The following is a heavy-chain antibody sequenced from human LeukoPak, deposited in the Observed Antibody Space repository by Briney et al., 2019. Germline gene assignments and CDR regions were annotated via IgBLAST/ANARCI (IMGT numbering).Heavy chain of an antibody. J-gene: IGHJ4*02. CDR2: IYTSGST. D-gene: IGHD3-10*01. V-gene: IGHV4-4*07. Sequence: SETLSLNCTVSGGSISSYYWSWIRQPAGKGLEWIVRIYTSGSTNYNPSLKSRVTMSVDPSKNQFSLKLSSVTAADTAVYYCARDGPGEAFDYWGQGTLVTVSS. CDR1: GGSISSYY. CDR3: ARDGPGEAFDY.